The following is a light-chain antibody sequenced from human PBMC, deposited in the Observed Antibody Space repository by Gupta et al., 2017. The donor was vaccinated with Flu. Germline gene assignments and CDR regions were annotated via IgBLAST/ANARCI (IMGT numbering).Light chain of an antibody. Sequence: SITISCTGTSSDVGSYNLVSWYQQHPGEAPKLMIYEATKRPSGVSYRFSGSKSGKTASLTISGLQTEDGADYYCCSYSDIVYVVFGGGTKLTVL. CDR1: SSDVGSYNL. V-gene: IGLV2-23*01. CDR3: CSYSDIVYVV. J-gene: IGLJ2*01. CDR2: EAT.